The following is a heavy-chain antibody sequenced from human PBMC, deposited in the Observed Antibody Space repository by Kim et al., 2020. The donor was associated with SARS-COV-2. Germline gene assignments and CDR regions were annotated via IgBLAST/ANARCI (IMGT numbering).Heavy chain of an antibody. Sequence: SETLSLTCAVYGGSFSGYYWSWIRQPPGRGLEWIGEINHSGSTNYIPSLKSRVTISLDTSKKQFSLKLNSVTAADTAVYYCARGLGYYDSSGYYAYWGQGTLVTVSS. V-gene: IGHV4-34*01. CDR2: INHSGST. J-gene: IGHJ4*02. CDR1: GGSFSGYY. D-gene: IGHD3-22*01. CDR3: ARGLGYYDSSGYYAY.